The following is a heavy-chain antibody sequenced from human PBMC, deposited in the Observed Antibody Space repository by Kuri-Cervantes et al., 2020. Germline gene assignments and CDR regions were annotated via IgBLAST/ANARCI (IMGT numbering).Heavy chain of an antibody. CDR2: IYYSGST. D-gene: IGHD3-22*01. V-gene: IGHV4-61*05. J-gene: IGHJ3*02. CDR1: GGSLSSSTYH. Sequence: GSLRLTCTPCGGSLSSSTYHWAWVPQPPGKGLEWVGYIYYSGSTNYNPSLKSRVTISVDTSKNQFSLKLSSVTAADTAVYYFAREGRIYYDISGYYVNDGFDIWGQGTVVTVSS. CDR3: AREGRIYYDISGYYVNDGFDI.